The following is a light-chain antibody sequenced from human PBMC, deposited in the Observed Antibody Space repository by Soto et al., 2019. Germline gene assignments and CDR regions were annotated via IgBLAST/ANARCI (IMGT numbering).Light chain of an antibody. CDR1: QSVSNNY. Sequence: EIVLTQSPGTLSLSPGERATLSCRASQSVSNNYLAWYQQKPGQAPSLLIFGASTRASGIPDRFSGSGSGTEFTLTISSLQSEDSAVYFCQQYYKGPRTLGQGTKVDIK. J-gene: IGKJ1*01. V-gene: IGKV3-20*01. CDR3: QQYYKGPRT. CDR2: GAS.